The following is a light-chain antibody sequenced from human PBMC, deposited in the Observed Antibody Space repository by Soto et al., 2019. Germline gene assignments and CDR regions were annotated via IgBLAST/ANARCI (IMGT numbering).Light chain of an antibody. CDR1: SNDIGSYDY. CDR3: TAFSANRVYL. CDR2: GVH. Sequence: SVLTQPISGSGSPGQSSTISCPGNSNDIGSYDYVCWCQQHPGKAPRLLIHGVHNRSPGISGRFSASKSGLTASLTISGLQAEDEADYYCTAFSANRVYLFGPGNKVTVL. V-gene: IGLV2-14*01. J-gene: IGLJ1*01.